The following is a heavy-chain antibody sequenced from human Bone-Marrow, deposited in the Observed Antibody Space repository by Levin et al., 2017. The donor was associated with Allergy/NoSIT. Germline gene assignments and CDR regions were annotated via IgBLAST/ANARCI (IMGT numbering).Heavy chain of an antibody. CDR1: GFTFSSYG. V-gene: IGHV3-33*01. CDR3: ARPMEQQLVRSAFDI. Sequence: GGSLRLSCAASGFTFSSYGMHWVRQAPGKGLEWVAVIWYDGSNKYSAASVKGRFTISRDNSKNTLYLQMNSLRAEDTAVYYCARPMEQQLVRSAFDIWGQGTMVTVSS. J-gene: IGHJ3*02. CDR2: IWYDGSNK. D-gene: IGHD6-13*01.